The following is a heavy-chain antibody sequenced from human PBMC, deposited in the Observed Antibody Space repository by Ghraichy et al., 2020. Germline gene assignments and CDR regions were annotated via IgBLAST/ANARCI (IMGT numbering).Heavy chain of an antibody. CDR3: ARLKGDFHYYGMDV. V-gene: IGHV4-59*01. D-gene: IGHD3-10*01. Sequence: LSLTCTVSGGSISSYYWSWIRQPPGKGLELIGYMYYSGTTNYNPSLKSRATIAVDTSKNQFSLTLTSVAAADTAVYYCARLKGDFHYYGMDVWGLGTTVTVSS. CDR1: GGSISSYY. CDR2: MYYSGTT. J-gene: IGHJ6*02.